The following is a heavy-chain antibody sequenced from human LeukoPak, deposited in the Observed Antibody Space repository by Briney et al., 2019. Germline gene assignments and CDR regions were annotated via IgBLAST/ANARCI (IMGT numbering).Heavy chain of an antibody. V-gene: IGHV3-43*02. CDR3: AKGPDLVTMDPGSY. D-gene: IGHD4/OR15-4a*01. CDR1: GFTFDAYA. CDR2: ISGGGGST. Sequence: GGSLRLSCAASGFTFDAYAMHCARQARGEGMEWVSLISGGGGSTYYADSVKGRFTLSRDNSKNSLYLQMNNLRTEDTALYYCAKGPDLVTMDPGSYWGQGTLVTVSS. J-gene: IGHJ4*02.